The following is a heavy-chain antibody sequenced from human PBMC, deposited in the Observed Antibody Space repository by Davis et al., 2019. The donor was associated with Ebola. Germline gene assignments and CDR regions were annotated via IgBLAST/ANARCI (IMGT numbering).Heavy chain of an antibody. CDR1: GYTFTSYY. J-gene: IGHJ6*02. Sequence: ASVKVSCKASGYTFTSYYMHWVRQAPGQGLEWMGIINPSGGSTSYAQKFQGRVTMTRDTSTSTVYMELSSLRSEDTAVYYCAKGEAGVRAYYYYGVDVWGQGTTVSVSS. D-gene: IGHD3-10*01. CDR2: INPSGGST. CDR3: AKGEAGVRAYYYYGVDV. V-gene: IGHV1-46*01.